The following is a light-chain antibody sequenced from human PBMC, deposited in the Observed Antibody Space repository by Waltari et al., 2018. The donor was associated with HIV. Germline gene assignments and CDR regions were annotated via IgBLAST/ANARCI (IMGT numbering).Light chain of an antibody. CDR2: RDI. CDR1: ELADKF. CDR3: YSWDRKTVV. J-gene: IGLJ2*01. V-gene: IGLV3-27*01. Sequence: SFELTQPSSVSVSPGQTATISCSGNELADKFVLWFQQRSGQAPLLLIFRDIKRPSGIPDRFSASNSGTTVTLTITEAQTVDEAAYSCYSWDRKTVVFGGGTKLSVL.